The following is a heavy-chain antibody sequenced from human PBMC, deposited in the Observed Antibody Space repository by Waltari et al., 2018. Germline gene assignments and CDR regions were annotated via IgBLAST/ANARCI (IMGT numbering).Heavy chain of an antibody. V-gene: IGHV4-4*07. CDR2: FSTSGGT. J-gene: IGHJ4*02. CDR1: GVPISRYF. CDR3: AREGVGAIPFDC. D-gene: IGHD1-26*01. Sequence: QVQLQESGPGLATPSETLSPTCPVSGVPISRYFWRWIRQPAGKGLEWIGRFSTSGGTDYNPSLKSRVTMSVDTSKTQFSLKLSSVTAADTAVYYCAREGVGAIPFDCWGQGTLVTVSS.